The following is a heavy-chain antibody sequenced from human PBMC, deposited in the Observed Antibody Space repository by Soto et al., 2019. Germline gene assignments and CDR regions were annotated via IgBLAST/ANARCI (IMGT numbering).Heavy chain of an antibody. CDR2: ISYDGSNK. V-gene: IGHV3-30-3*01. Sequence: GGSLRLSCAASGFTFSSYAMHWVRQAPGKGLEWVAVISYDGSNKYYADSVKGRFTISRDNSKNTRYLQMNSLRAEDPAVYYWAREPPAAGITFGYWGQGTLVTVSS. D-gene: IGHD6-13*01. CDR3: AREPPAAGITFGY. J-gene: IGHJ4*02. CDR1: GFTFSSYA.